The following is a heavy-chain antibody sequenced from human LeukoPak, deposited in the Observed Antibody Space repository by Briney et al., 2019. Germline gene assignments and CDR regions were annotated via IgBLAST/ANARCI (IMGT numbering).Heavy chain of an antibody. CDR1: GGSISSYY. Sequence: KPSETLSLTRTVSGGSISSYYWSWIRQPAGKGLEWVGRIYTSGSTNYNPSLKSRVTISVDTSKNQFSLKLSSVTAADTAVYYCARDGGIVVVPAAMSPYYYYYMDVWGKGTTVTVSS. J-gene: IGHJ6*03. CDR3: ARDGGIVVVPAAMSPYYYYYMDV. CDR2: IYTSGST. V-gene: IGHV4-4*07. D-gene: IGHD2-2*01.